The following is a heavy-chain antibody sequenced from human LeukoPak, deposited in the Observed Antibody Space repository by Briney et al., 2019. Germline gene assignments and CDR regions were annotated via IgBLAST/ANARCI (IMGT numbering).Heavy chain of an antibody. CDR3: ARGLMVAGNGRDY. Sequence: GGSLRLPCAASGFTFSSYSMNWVRQAPGKGLEWVSSISSSSSYIYYADSVKGRFTISRDNAKNSLYLQMNSLRAEDTAVYYCARGLMVAGNGRDYWGQGTLVTVSS. D-gene: IGHD6-19*01. V-gene: IGHV3-21*01. CDR2: ISSSSSYI. CDR1: GFTFSSYS. J-gene: IGHJ4*02.